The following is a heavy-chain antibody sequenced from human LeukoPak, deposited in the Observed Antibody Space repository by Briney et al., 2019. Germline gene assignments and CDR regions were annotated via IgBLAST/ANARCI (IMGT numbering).Heavy chain of an antibody. CDR2: ISSSGSTT. Sequence: GGSLRLSCAVSGFTFSYYSMNWVRQAPGKGLEWVSYISSSGSTTYYADSVKGRFTVSRDNAKNSLYLQMNGLRDEATAVYYCAFRPLGDCSSSTCYAFDYWGRGTLVTVSS. J-gene: IGHJ4*02. V-gene: IGHV3-48*02. CDR3: AFRPLGDCSSSTCYAFDY. CDR1: GFTFSYYS. D-gene: IGHD2-2*01.